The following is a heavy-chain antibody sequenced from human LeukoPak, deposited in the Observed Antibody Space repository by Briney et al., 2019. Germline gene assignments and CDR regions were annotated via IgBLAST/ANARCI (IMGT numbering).Heavy chain of an antibody. CDR1: GYSISSGYI. V-gene: IGHV4-38-2*02. CDR2: IYNSGST. CDR3: ASVLGGQLLDYFDY. Sequence: PWETLSLTCTVSGYSISSGYIWGWIRHPPGKGLGGIGSIYNSGSTSSNPSLEIRVTIPVERPKNQFSLKLRLVTPATTAVYYCASVLGGQLLDYFDYRGERTLGTVSS. D-gene: IGHD6-13*01. J-gene: IGHJ4*02.